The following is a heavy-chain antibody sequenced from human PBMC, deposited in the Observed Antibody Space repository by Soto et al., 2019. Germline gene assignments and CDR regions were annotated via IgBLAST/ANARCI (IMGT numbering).Heavy chain of an antibody. CDR2: ISGSGGST. D-gene: IGHD3-3*01. CDR1: GFTFSSYA. Sequence: GGSLRLSCAASGFTFSSYAMSWVRQAPGKGLEWVSAISGSGGSTYYADSVKGRFTISRDNSKNTLYLQMNSLRAEDTAVYYCAKGPPTYYDFWSGYNNWFDPWGQGTLVTVSS. J-gene: IGHJ5*02. V-gene: IGHV3-23*01. CDR3: AKGPPTYYDFWSGYNNWFDP.